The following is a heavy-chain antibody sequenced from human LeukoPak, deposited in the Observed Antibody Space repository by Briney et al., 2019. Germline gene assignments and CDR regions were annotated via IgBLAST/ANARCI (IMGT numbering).Heavy chain of an antibody. D-gene: IGHD1-1*01. CDR3: AREPGTTNRLGFDI. Sequence: PGGSLRLSCAASGFTFSSYSMNWVRQAPGKGLEWVSSISSSSSYIYYADSVKGRFTISRDNAKNSLYLQMNSLRAEDTAVYYCAREPGTTNRLGFDIWGQGTMVTVSS. CDR2: ISSSSSYI. V-gene: IGHV3-21*01. CDR1: GFTFSSYS. J-gene: IGHJ3*02.